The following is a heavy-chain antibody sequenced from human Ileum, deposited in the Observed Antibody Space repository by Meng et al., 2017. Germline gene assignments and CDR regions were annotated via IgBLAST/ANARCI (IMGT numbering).Heavy chain of an antibody. CDR2: AST. J-gene: IGHJ4*02. CDR1: GASVTTSHDQ. V-gene: IGHV4-61*01. CDR3: ARDHWGSLDY. Sequence: VRLQGTGPGLVRPSETLSLICTVSGASVTTSHDQWGWIRQPPGKGLGWIGYASTNYNPSLKSRLTISLDTSKNQVSLKLTSVTAADTAVYYCARDHWGSLDYWGQGILVTVSS. D-gene: IGHD7-27*01.